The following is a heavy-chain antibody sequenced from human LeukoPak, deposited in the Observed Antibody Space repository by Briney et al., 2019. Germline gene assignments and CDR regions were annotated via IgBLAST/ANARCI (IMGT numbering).Heavy chain of an antibody. Sequence: SVKVSCKASGGTFSSHAISWVRLAPGQGLEWMGAIIPISNTANYAQKFQGRVTITADESTSTAYMELSSLRSEDTAVYYCARWAGHSSDWYWGPFDYWGQGTLVSVSS. V-gene: IGHV1-69*13. D-gene: IGHD6-19*01. CDR3: ARWAGHSSDWYWGPFDY. CDR2: IIPISNTA. CDR1: GGTFSSHA. J-gene: IGHJ4*02.